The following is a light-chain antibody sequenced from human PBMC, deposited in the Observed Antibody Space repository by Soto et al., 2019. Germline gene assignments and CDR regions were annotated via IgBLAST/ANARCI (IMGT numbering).Light chain of an antibody. CDR3: QQYNDWPLT. V-gene: IGKV3D-15*01. CDR1: QSVSSN. Sequence: EIVVTQSPATLSVSPGERATLSCRASQSVSSNLAWYQQKPGQAPSLLIYDISARATGIPTRFSGSGSGTEFTLTISSLQSEDFAVYYCQQYNDWPLTFG. CDR2: DIS. J-gene: IGKJ3*01.